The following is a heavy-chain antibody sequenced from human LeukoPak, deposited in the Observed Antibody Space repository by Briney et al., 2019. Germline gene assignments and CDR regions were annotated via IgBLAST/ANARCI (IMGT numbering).Heavy chain of an antibody. V-gene: IGHV3-48*01. CDR3: ARGEQWLVLGNWFDP. Sequence: GGSLGLSCAASGFTFSSYSMNWVRQAPGKGLEWVSYISSSSSTIYYADSVKGRFTISRDNAKNSLYLQMNSLRAEDTAVYYCARGEQWLVLGNWFDPWGQGTLVTVSS. CDR1: GFTFSSYS. D-gene: IGHD6-19*01. CDR2: ISSSSSTI. J-gene: IGHJ5*02.